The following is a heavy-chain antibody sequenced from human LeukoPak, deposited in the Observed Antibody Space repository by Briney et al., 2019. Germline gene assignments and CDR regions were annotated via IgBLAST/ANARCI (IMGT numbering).Heavy chain of an antibody. CDR2: IYYSGTT. Sequence: SETLSLTCTVSGGSISSTNYYGGWIRQPPGKGLEWIGRIYYSGTTYYNPSLKSRVTISIDTSKNQFSLRLTSVTAADTAVYFCATLVSTRYYFDYWGQGTLVTVSS. V-gene: IGHV4-39*01. CDR3: ATLVSTRYYFDY. J-gene: IGHJ4*02. CDR1: GGSISSTNYY. D-gene: IGHD5/OR15-5a*01.